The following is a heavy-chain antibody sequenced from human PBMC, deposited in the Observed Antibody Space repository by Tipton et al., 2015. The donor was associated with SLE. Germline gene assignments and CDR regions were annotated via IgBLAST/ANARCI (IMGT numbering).Heavy chain of an antibody. J-gene: IGHJ6*01. V-gene: IGHV1-8*01. CDR1: GYTFTSYD. CDR3: ARAHIYCSSSSCHAPTVYYGMEV. CDR2: MNPNSGNT. Sequence: QVQLVQSGPEVKKPGASVRVSCKASGYTFTSYDINWVRQATGQGLEWLGWMNPNSGNTGYAQKLQGRITMTRDTSISTAYMELSSLTSEDTAVYYCARAHIYCSSSSCHAPTVYYGMEVWGQGTTVTVSS. D-gene: IGHD2-2*01.